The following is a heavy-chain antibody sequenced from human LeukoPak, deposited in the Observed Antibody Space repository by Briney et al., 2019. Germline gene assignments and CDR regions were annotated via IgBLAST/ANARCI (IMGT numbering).Heavy chain of an antibody. CDR2: IWYDGSNK. CDR1: GFTFSSYG. Sequence: GGSLRLSCVASGFTFSSYGMHWVRQAPGKGLEWVAVIWYDGSNKYYADSVKGRFTISRDNSKNTLYLQMNSLRAEDTAVYYCARVKGGSCLFYWGQGTLVTVSS. J-gene: IGHJ4*02. D-gene: IGHD2-15*01. CDR3: ARVKGGSCLFY. V-gene: IGHV3-33*01.